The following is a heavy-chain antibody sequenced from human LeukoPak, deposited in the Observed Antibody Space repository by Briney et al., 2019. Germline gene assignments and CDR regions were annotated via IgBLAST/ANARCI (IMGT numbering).Heavy chain of an antibody. CDR2: IYYSGST. Sequence: PSETLSLTCTVSGGSVSSGSYYWSWIRQPPGKGLEYIGYIYYSGSTNYNPSLKSRVTISLDTSKNQFSLNLRSVTAADTAVYYCARRDYALDYWGQGTLVTVSS. CDR1: GGSVSSGSYY. D-gene: IGHD4-17*01. V-gene: IGHV4-61*01. CDR3: ARRDYALDY. J-gene: IGHJ4*02.